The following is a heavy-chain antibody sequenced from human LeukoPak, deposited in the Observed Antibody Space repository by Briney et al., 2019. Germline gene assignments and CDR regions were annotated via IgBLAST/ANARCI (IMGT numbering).Heavy chain of an antibody. CDR2: IYYSGNT. V-gene: IGHV4-59*01. J-gene: IGHJ4*02. Sequence: PSETLSLTCTVSGGSISSYYWSWIRQPPGKGLEWIGYIYYSGNTSYNPSLKSRVTISVGTSKNQFSLKLSSVTAADTAVYYCARDLTPIQLSNWGQGTLVTVSS. D-gene: IGHD5-18*01. CDR3: ARDLTPIQLSN. CDR1: GGSISSYY.